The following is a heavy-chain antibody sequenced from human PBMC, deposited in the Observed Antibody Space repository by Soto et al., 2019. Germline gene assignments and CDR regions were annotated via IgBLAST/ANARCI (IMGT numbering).Heavy chain of an antibody. CDR2: ISSTSTTK. CDR1: GFTFSSYS. J-gene: IGHJ4*02. D-gene: IGHD4-4*01. CDR3: ARGLDYNYYFEY. V-gene: IGHV3-48*01. Sequence: GGSLRLSCAVSGFTFSSYSMNWVRQAPGKGLEWVSHISSTSTTKYYAESVKGRFTISRDNVKNSLYLQMNSLRAEDTAVYYCARGLDYNYYFEYWGQGTLVTVSS.